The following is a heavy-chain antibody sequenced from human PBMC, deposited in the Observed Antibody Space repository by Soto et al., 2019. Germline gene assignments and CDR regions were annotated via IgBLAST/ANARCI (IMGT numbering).Heavy chain of an antibody. CDR3: ARQWGGHAYPSFCGMDF. CDR2: IYYSGAT. J-gene: IGHJ6*02. D-gene: IGHD5-12*01. V-gene: IGHV4-39*01. Sequence: SGNLALTCSVYGGSINRRRYYWGWIRQPPGKGLEWIGNIYYSGATYLSPSLKSRVTISVDTSKNQFSLGLSSVTAADTAVYYCARQWGGHAYPSFCGMDFSGQGXTVTVPS. CDR1: GGSINRRRYY.